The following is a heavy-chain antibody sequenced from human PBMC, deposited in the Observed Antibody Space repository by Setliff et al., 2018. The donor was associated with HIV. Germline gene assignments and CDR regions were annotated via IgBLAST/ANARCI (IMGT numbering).Heavy chain of an antibody. CDR1: GGSINTGSYY. CDR2: IYYSGST. Sequence: SETLSLTCTVSGGSINTGSYYWGWIRQPPGKGLESIGTIYYSGSTYYKSSLKSRLTISLDTSKNHFSLKLSSVTAADTAVYYCARGDGYRGNDAYYDTGLDVWGQGITVTVSS. CDR3: ARGDGYRGNDAYYDTGLDV. J-gene: IGHJ6*02. V-gene: IGHV4-39*07. D-gene: IGHD5-12*01.